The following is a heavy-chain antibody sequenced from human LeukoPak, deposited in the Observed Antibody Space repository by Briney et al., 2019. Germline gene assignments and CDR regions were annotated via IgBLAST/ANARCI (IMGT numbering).Heavy chain of an antibody. J-gene: IGHJ3*02. CDR1: GGFNTHYY. V-gene: IGHV4-59*12. Sequence: SETLSLTCSVSGGFNTHYYWSWIRQPPGKGLEWIGYIYHSGSTYYNPSLKSRVTISVDRSKNQFSLKLSSVTAADTAVYYCARGRDAFDIWGQGTMVTVSS. CDR2: IYHSGST. CDR3: ARGRDAFDI.